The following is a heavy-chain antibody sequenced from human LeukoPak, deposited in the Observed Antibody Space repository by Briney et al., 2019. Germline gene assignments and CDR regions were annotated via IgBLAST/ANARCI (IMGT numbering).Heavy chain of an antibody. J-gene: IGHJ4*02. CDR3: ARARGYSYGFAY. Sequence: GGSLRLSCAASGFTVSSSYMTWVRQAPGKGVEWVSVIYSDGSTYYADSVKGRFTISTDNSKNTLYLQMNSLRAEDTAVYYCARARGYSYGFAYWGQGTLVTVSS. V-gene: IGHV3-66*01. D-gene: IGHD5-18*01. CDR1: GFTVSSSY. CDR2: IYSDGST.